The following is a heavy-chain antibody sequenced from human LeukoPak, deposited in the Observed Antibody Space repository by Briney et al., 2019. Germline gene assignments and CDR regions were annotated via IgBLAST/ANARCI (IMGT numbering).Heavy chain of an antibody. D-gene: IGHD5-18*01. CDR1: GFTLSSYG. J-gene: IGHJ6*02. CDR2: ISYDGSNK. CDR3: AKAIKGGYSYRGMDV. V-gene: IGHV3-30*18. Sequence: GGSLRLSCAASGFTLSSYGMHWVRQAPGKGLEWVAVISYDGSNKYYADSVKGRLTISRDNSKNTLDLQMNSLRAEDTAVYYCAKAIKGGYSYRGMDVWGQGTTVTDSS.